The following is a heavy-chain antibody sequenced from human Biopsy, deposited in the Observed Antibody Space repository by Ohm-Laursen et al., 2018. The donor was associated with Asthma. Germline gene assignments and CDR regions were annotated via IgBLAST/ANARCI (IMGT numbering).Heavy chain of an antibody. Sequence: SSVKVSCKASGYTLRSYGVSWVRQAPGQGLEWMGWISPFTGDTHFGQKFQGRVTMTTDTSTDTAYMELRSLRSDDTAVYYCARHPYNFGGFDYWGQGSLVLVSS. CDR1: GYTLRSYG. V-gene: IGHV1-18*04. J-gene: IGHJ4*02. CDR3: ARHPYNFGGFDY. CDR2: ISPFTGDT. D-gene: IGHD5-24*01.